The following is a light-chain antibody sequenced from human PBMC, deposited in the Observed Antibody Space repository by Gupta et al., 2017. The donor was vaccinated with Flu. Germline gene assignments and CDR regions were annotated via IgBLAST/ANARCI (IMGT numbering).Light chain of an antibody. CDR2: LGS. Sequence: EIVLPQSPFFLPVTPGEPASISCRSSRSLLQSNGYNYLDWYLQQLGQSQQLLVYLGSNRASGVPDRFSGSGSGTDFTLKITRVEAEDVGVYYCRQALQGPLTFGGGTKVEIK. J-gene: IGKJ4*01. CDR1: RSLLQSNGYNY. CDR3: RQALQGPLT. V-gene: IGKV2-28*01.